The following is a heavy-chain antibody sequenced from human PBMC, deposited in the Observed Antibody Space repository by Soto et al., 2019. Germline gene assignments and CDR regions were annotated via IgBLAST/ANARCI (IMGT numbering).Heavy chain of an antibody. CDR3: ARAPLPYDSSGRPLPLQH. Sequence: SVKVSCKASGGTFSSYAISWVRQAPGQGLEWMGGIIPIFGTANYAQKFQGRVTITADESTSTAYMELSSLRSEDTAVYYCARAPLPYDSSGRPLPLQHWGQGTLVTVS. V-gene: IGHV1-69*13. J-gene: IGHJ1*01. D-gene: IGHD3-22*01. CDR1: GGTFSSYA. CDR2: IIPIFGTA.